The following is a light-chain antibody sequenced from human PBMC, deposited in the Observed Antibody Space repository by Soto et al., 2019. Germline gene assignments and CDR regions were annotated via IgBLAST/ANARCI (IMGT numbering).Light chain of an antibody. J-gene: IGKJ1*01. CDR3: RQYNNWPWT. CDR1: QSVGSNY. CDR2: GAS. V-gene: IGKV3-20*01. Sequence: EIVLTQSPGTLSLSPGERATLYCRASQSVGSNYLAWYQQKPGQAPRVLIYGASSRATGIPDRFSGSGSGADFTLTISRLDPEDFAVYYCRQYNNWPWTFGQGTKVDIK.